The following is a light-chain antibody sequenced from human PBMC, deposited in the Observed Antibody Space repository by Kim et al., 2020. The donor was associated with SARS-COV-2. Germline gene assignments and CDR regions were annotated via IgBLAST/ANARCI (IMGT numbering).Light chain of an antibody. CDR1: QSVSSN. V-gene: IGKV3-20*01. J-gene: IGKJ2*01. Sequence: LSPGERPPLSCRASQSVSSNLAWYQQRPGQAPRLLIYGASRRATGIPDRFSGSGSGTDFTLTISRLEPEDFAVYYCQQYDGTSPLTFGQGTKLEIK. CDR2: GAS. CDR3: QQYDGTSPLT.